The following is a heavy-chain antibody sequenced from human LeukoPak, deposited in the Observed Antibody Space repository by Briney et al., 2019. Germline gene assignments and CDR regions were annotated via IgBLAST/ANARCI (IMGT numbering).Heavy chain of an antibody. D-gene: IGHD6-19*01. V-gene: IGHV3-23*01. CDR2: ISGSGGST. Sequence: PGGSLRLSCAASGFTFSSYAMSWVRQAPGKGLEWVSAISGSGGSTYYADSVKGRFTISRDNSKNTLYLQMISLRAEDTAVYYCAKDRGSSGWSADDYWGQGTLVTVSS. CDR3: AKDRGSSGWSADDY. CDR1: GFTFSSYA. J-gene: IGHJ4*02.